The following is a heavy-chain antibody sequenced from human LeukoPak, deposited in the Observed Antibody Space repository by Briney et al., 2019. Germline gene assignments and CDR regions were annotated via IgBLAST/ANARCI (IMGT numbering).Heavy chain of an antibody. CDR3: ARTANFAAGYYIDY. Sequence: GGSLRLSCAASGFTFSSYAMSWVRQAPGKGLEWVSSISGSSRHKYYADSVKGRFTISRDNAKNSLYLQMNSLRAEDTAVYYRARTANFAAGYYIDYWGQGTLVTVSS. J-gene: IGHJ4*02. CDR1: GFTFSSYA. V-gene: IGHV3-21*01. CDR2: ISGSSRHK. D-gene: IGHD6-13*01.